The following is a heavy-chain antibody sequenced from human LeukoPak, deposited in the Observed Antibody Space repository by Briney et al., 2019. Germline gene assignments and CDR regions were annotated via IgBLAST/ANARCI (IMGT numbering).Heavy chain of an antibody. CDR2: ISSSSSYI. CDR3: AKDYYDSSGYYFFAVQYREYYFDY. J-gene: IGHJ4*02. V-gene: IGHV3-21*01. CDR1: GFTFSSYS. D-gene: IGHD3-22*01. Sequence: PGGSLRLSCAASGFTFSSYSMNWVRQAPGKGLEWVSSISSSSSYIYYADSVKGRFTISRDNAKNSLYLQMNSLRAEDTAVYYCAKDYYDSSGYYFFAVQYREYYFDYWGQGTLVTVSS.